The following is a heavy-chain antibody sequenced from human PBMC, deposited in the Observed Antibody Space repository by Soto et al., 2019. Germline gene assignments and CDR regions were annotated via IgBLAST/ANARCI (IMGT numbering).Heavy chain of an antibody. V-gene: IGHV4-39*01. CDR1: GGSISSSSYY. D-gene: IGHD1-7*01. CDR3: ATGTGTTEWFDP. J-gene: IGHJ5*02. CDR2: NYYSGST. Sequence: QLQLQESGPGLVKPSETLSLTCTVSGGSISSSSYYWGWIRQPPGKGLEWIGSNYYSGSTYYNPSLKSRVTISVDTSKNQFSLKLSSVTAADTAVYYCATGTGTTEWFDPWGQGTLVTVSS.